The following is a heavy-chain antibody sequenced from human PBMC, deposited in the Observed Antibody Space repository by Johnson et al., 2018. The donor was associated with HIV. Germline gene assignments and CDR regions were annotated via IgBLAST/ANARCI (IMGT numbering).Heavy chain of an antibody. CDR3: ARAPEVRGIDAFDI. CDR1: GFTFSSYW. J-gene: IGHJ3*02. V-gene: IGHV3-30*03. Sequence: VQLVESGGDLVQPGGSLRLSCAASGFTFSSYWMHWVRQAPGKGLEWVAVISYDGSNKYYADSVKGRFTISRDNSKNTLYLQMNSLRAEDTAVYYCARAPEVRGIDAFDILGQGTMVTVS. D-gene: IGHD3-10*01. CDR2: ISYDGSNK.